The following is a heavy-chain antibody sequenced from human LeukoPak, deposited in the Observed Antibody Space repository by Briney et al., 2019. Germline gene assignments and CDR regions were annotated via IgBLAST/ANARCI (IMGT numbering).Heavy chain of an antibody. CDR3: ARGRGGGRLSSSLPDY. V-gene: IGHV4-59*01. Sequence: PSETLSLTCTVSGSSISIYYWSWIRQPPGKGLEWIGYIYYSGSTNYNPSLKSRVTISVDTSKNQFSLKLSSVTAADTAVYYCARGRGGGRLSSSLPDYWGQGTLVTVSS. D-gene: IGHD6-19*01. J-gene: IGHJ4*02. CDR1: GSSISIYY. CDR2: IYYSGST.